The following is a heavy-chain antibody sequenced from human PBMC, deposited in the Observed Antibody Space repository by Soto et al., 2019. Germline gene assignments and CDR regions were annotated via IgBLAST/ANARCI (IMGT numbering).Heavy chain of an antibody. J-gene: IGHJ6*02. D-gene: IGHD3-22*01. CDR2: VYYGGST. Sequence: QLHLQESGPGLVKPSETLSLTCTVSGGSISSSSYYWGWIRQPPGKGLEWIGNVYYGGSTYYNPSLKSRFTISVDTSKSQFSLKLSSGTAADTAVYYCAGGDYYHSSGYYFYYYTMDVWGQGTKVTVSS. V-gene: IGHV4-39*01. CDR3: AGGDYYHSSGYYFYYYTMDV. CDR1: GGSISSSSYY.